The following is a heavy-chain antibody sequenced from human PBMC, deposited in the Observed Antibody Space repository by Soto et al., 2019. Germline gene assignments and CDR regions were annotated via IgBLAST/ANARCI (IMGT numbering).Heavy chain of an antibody. CDR3: ARDRASYYFDY. J-gene: IGHJ4*02. CDR2: IYISGST. V-gene: IGHV3-53*01. Sequence: EVQLVESGGGLIQPGGSLRLSCAASGFTVSSNYMSWVRQAPGKGLEWGSLIYISGSTYYADSVKGRFTISRDNSKNTLYLQMTSLRAEDTAVYYCARDRASYYFDYWGQGTLVTVSS. CDR1: GFTVSSNY.